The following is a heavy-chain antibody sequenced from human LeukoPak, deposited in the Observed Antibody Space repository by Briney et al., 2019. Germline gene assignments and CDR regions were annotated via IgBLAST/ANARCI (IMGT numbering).Heavy chain of an antibody. CDR1: GYTFTSNY. V-gene: IGHV1-46*01. CDR2: IYPRDGST. Sequence: GASMKVSCKASGYTFTSNYIHWVRQAPGQGLEWMGMIYPRDGSTSYAQKFQGRVTVTRDTSTSTVHMELSGLRSEDTAVYYCARDQGGFDYWGQGTLVTVSS. J-gene: IGHJ4*02. CDR3: ARDQGGFDY.